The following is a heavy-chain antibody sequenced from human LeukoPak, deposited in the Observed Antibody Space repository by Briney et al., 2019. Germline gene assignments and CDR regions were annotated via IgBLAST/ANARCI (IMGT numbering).Heavy chain of an antibody. D-gene: IGHD3-22*01. Sequence: GSSVTVSCTVSEYTLSELSMHWVRHPPGPGLEWMGGFDPENGETIYAQKFQGRVTMTEDTSTDTAYMELSSLRSEDTAMYYCATVSYYYDSSGYQGYLQHWGQGTLVTVSS. J-gene: IGHJ1*01. CDR2: FDPENGET. CDR1: EYTLSELS. CDR3: ATVSYYYDSSGYQGYLQH. V-gene: IGHV1-24*01.